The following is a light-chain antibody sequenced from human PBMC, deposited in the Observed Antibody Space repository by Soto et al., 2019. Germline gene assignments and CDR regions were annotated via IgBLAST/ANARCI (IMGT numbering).Light chain of an antibody. CDR1: QGIYW. CDR3: QQANSFPLT. V-gene: IGKV1D-12*01. J-gene: IGKJ4*01. Sequence: DIQMTQSPSSVSASVGDRVTITCRASQGIYWLAWYQQKPGKAPKLLIYAASSLQSGVPSRFSGSGSETDFTLTISSLQPEDFATYYCQQANSFPLTFGGGTKVEIK. CDR2: AAS.